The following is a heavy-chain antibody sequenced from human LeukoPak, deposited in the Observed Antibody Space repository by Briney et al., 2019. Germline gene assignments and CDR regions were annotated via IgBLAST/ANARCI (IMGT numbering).Heavy chain of an antibody. CDR1: GFTFSSYA. D-gene: IGHD6-19*01. V-gene: IGHV3-21*01. CDR2: ISSSSSYI. J-gene: IGHJ4*02. CDR3: ARGQWGGGWYYFDY. Sequence: GGSLRLSCAASGFTFSSYAMSWVRQAPGKGLEWVSSISSSSSYIYYADSVKGRFTISRDNAKNSLYLQMNSLRAEDTAVYYCARGQWGGGWYYFDYWGQGTLVTVSS.